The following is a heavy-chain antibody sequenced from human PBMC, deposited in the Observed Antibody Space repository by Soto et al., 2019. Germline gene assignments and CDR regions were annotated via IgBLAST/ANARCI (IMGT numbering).Heavy chain of an antibody. CDR1: GYTFTSYD. Sequence: ASVKVSCKASGYTFTSYDINWVRQATGQGLEWMGWMNPNSGNTGYAQKFQGRVTMTRNTSISTAYMELSSLRSEDTAVYYCARGRSMARGVIKAAFDYWGQGTRVTLSS. D-gene: IGHD3-10*01. CDR2: MNPNSGNT. V-gene: IGHV1-8*01. J-gene: IGHJ4*02. CDR3: ARGRSMARGVIKAAFDY.